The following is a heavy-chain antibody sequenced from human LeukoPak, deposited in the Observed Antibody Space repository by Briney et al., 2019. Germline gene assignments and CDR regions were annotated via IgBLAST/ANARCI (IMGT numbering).Heavy chain of an antibody. CDR2: IYYSGST. J-gene: IGHJ4*02. V-gene: IGHV4-59*01. CDR3: ARATVTTIYFDY. D-gene: IGHD4-17*01. Sequence: PSETLSLTCTVSGCSISSYYWSWIRQPPGKGLEWIGYIYYSGSTNYNPSLKSRVTISVDTSKNQFSLKLSSVTAADTAVYYCARATVTTIYFDYWGQGTLVTVSS. CDR1: GCSISSYY.